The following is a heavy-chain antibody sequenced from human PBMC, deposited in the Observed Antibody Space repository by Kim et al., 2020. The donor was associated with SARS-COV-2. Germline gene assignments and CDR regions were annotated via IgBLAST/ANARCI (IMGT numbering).Heavy chain of an antibody. CDR3: AREPWGNYGSGSYPFDY. V-gene: IGHV3-48*04. CDR1: GFTFSSYS. CDR2: ISSSSSTI. D-gene: IGHD3-10*01. J-gene: IGHJ4*02. Sequence: GGSLRLSCVASGFTFSSYSMNWVRQAPGKGLEWVSYISSSSSTIYYADSVKGRFTISRDNAKNSLYLQMNSLRAEDTAVYYCAREPWGNYGSGSYPFDYWGQGTLVTVSS.